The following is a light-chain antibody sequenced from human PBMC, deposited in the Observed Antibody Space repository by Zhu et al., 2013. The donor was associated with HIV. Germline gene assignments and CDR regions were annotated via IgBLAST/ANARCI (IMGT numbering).Light chain of an antibody. CDR1: QSVSSIY. CDR3: QQYGSSPWT. CDR2: GAS. J-gene: IGKJ1*01. Sequence: EIVLTQSPGTLSLSPGERATLSCRASQSVSSIYLDWFQQKPGQAPRLLIYGASSRATGIPDRFSGSGSGTDFTLTISRLEPEDFAVYYCQQYGSSPWTFGQGTKVEIK. V-gene: IGKV3-20*01.